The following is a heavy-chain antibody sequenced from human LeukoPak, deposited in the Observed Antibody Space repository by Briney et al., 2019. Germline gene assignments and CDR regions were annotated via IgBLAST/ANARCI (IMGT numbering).Heavy chain of an antibody. CDR1: GGTFSSYA. D-gene: IGHD1-26*01. CDR2: IIPIFGTA. CDR3: ARDRVEVEATIGDGGFGY. J-gene: IGHJ4*02. V-gene: IGHV1-69*01. Sequence: GSSVKVSCKASGGTFSSYAISWVRQAPGQGLEWMGGIIPIFGTANYAQKFQGRVTITADESTSTAYMELSSLRSEDTAVYYCARDRVEVEATIGDGGFGYWGQGTLVTISS.